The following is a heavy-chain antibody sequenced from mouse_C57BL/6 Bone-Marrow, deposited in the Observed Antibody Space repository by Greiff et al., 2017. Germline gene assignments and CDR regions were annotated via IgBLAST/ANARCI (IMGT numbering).Heavy chain of an antibody. CDR1: GFTFSSYG. CDR3: ARSGYGSSSLYYFDY. CDR2: ISSGGSYT. J-gene: IGHJ2*01. D-gene: IGHD1-1*01. V-gene: IGHV5-6*01. Sequence: EVKLMESGGDLVKPGGSLKLSCAASGFTFSSYGMSWVRQTPDKRLEWVATISSGGSYTYYPDSVKGRFTISSDNAKNTLYLQWGSLMSEDTAMYYCARSGYGSSSLYYFDYWGQGTTLTVSS.